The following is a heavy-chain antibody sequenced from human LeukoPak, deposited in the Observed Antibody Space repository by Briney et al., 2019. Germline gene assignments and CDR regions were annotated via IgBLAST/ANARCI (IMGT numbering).Heavy chain of an antibody. CDR3: ARGPGYYDSSGYTYYFDY. D-gene: IGHD3-22*01. CDR1: GLSVSSTYF. Sequence: SETLSLTCTVSGLSVSSTYFWGWIRQPPGKGLEWIGSFYDSATSYYNPSLKSRVTISVDTSKNQFSLKVTSVTAADTAQYYCARGPGYYDSSGYTYYFDYWGQGILVTVSS. CDR2: FYDSATS. J-gene: IGHJ4*02. V-gene: IGHV4-38-2*02.